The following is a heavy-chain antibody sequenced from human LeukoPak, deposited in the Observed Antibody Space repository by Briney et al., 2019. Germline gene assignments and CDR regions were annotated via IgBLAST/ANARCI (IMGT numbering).Heavy chain of an antibody. CDR2: INHSGST. CDR1: GGSFSGYY. CDR3: ARVRTYYDYVWGSYRQKYNWFDP. D-gene: IGHD3-16*02. J-gene: IGHJ5*02. Sequence: SETLSLTCAVYGGSFSGYYWSWIRQPPGKGLEWIGEINHSGSTNSNPSLKSRVTISVDTSKNQFSLKLSSVTAADTAVYYCARVRTYYDYVWGSYRQKYNWFDPWGQGTLVTVSS. V-gene: IGHV4-34*01.